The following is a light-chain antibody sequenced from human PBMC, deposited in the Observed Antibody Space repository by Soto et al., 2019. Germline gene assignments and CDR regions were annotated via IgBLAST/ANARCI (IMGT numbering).Light chain of an antibody. V-gene: IGKV1-5*03. J-gene: IGKJ4*01. CDR2: KAS. Sequence: DNQITQSPSTLSASVGDRVTITCRASQSISSWLAWYQQKPGKAPKLLIYKASSLESGVPSRFSGSGSGTEFTLTISSLQPDDFATYYCQQYNSYPLTFGGGTKVDIK. CDR3: QQYNSYPLT. CDR1: QSISSW.